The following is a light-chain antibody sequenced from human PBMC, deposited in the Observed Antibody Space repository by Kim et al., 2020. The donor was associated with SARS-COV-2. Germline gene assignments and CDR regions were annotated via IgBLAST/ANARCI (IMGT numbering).Light chain of an antibody. Sequence: ASVGDRVTITCRARQRLGNWLAWYQQMPGKAPKLLIYRAYSRERGVPSRFSGSGSGTEFTLTINSLQPDDFATFFCQQYVSSTPTFGQGTKVDIK. J-gene: IGKJ1*01. CDR3: QQYVSSTPT. V-gene: IGKV1-5*03. CDR2: RAY. CDR1: QRLGNW.